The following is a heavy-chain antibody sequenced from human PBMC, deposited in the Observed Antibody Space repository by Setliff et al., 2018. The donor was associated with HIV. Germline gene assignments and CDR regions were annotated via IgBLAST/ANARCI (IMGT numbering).Heavy chain of an antibody. CDR2: MYISGST. Sequence: PSETLSLTCIVSGTSVSSYYWNWIRQPPGKGLEWIGHMYISGSTTYNPSLKSRVTLSVDTSRNQFSLNLSSVTAADTAVYYCARAINKAFDIWGQGTMVTVSS. V-gene: IGHV4-4*08. J-gene: IGHJ3*02. CDR3: ARAINKAFDI. CDR1: GTSVSSYY.